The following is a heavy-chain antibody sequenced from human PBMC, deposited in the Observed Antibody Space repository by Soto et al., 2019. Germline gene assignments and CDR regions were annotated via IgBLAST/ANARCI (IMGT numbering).Heavy chain of an antibody. CDR3: ARNYYDFWSGLGPQHGMDV. Sequence: PGGSLRLSCAASGFTFSSYWMSWVRQAPGKGLEWVANIKQDGSEKYYVDSVKGRFTISRDNAKNSLCLQMNSLRAEDTAVYYCARNYYDFWSGLGPQHGMDVWGQGTTVTVSS. J-gene: IGHJ6*02. V-gene: IGHV3-7*01. D-gene: IGHD3-3*01. CDR1: GFTFSSYW. CDR2: IKQDGSEK.